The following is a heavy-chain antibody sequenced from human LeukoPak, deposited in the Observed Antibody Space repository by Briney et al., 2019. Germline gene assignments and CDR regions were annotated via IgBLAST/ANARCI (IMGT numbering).Heavy chain of an antibody. CDR1: GFTFSSYE. CDR2: ISSSGSTI. Sequence: GGSLRLSCAASGFTFSSYEMNWVRQAPGRGLEWVSYISSSGSTIYYADSVKGRFTISRDNAKNSLYLQMNSLRAEDTAVYYCARDFSNYFDYCGQAPLATVSS. D-gene: IGHD3-3*02. CDR3: ARDFSNYFDY. V-gene: IGHV3-48*03. J-gene: IGHJ4*02.